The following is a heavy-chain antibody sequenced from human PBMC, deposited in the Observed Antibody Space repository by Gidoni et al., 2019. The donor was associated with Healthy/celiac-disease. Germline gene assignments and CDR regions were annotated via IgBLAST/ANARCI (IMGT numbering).Heavy chain of an antibody. CDR1: GFTFSSYA. J-gene: IGHJ4*02. CDR3: ARAYHVDTAMVTGY. CDR2: IAYDGSNK. D-gene: IGHD5-18*01. V-gene: IGHV3-30*04. Sequence: QVQLVESGGGVVQPGRSLRLSCAASGFTFSSYAMHWVRQAPGKGLEWVAVIAYDGSNKYYADSVKGRFTISRDNSKNTLYLQMNSLRAEDTAVYYCARAYHVDTAMVTGYWGQGTLVTVSS.